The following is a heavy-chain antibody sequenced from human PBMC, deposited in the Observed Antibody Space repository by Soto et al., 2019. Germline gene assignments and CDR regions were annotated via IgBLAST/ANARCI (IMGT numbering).Heavy chain of an antibody. CDR3: ARDHTMTVSARRRDFVSTRPNEDTHYDGMDV. CDR2: LSFDGSEK. D-gene: IGHD3-22*01. CDR1: TFDLSHYA. Sequence: QLVQSGGGVVQPGGSLRLTCAASTFDLSHYAIHWVRQAPGKGLEWVALLSFDGSEKFFIDSVKGRFTISRDSSNNRGIPQTNSPRADDTAVYFCARDHTMTVSARRRDFVSTRPNEDTHYDGMDVWGQGATVSVSS. V-gene: IGHV3-30*04. J-gene: IGHJ6*02.